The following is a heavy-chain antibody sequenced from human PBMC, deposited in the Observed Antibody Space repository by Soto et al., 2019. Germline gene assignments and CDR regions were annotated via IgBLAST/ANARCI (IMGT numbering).Heavy chain of an antibody. D-gene: IGHD3-9*01. Sequence: PGGSLRLSCTASGFTFGDYAMSWVRQAPGKGLEWVGFIRSKAYGGTTEYAASVKGRFTISRDDSKSIAYLQMNSLKTEDTAVYYCTRGGVLRDFHCIFQGWFEPGDQGTLVNVSS. V-gene: IGHV3-49*04. J-gene: IGHJ5*02. CDR2: IRSKAYGGTT. CDR3: TRGGVLRDFHCIFQGWFEP. CDR1: GFTFGDYA.